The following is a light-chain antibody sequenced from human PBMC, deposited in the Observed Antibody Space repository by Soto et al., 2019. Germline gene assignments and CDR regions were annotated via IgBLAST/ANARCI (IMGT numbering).Light chain of an antibody. Sequence: EKVMTQSPATLSVSPGERATLSCRASQSVSSNLAWYQQKPGQAPRLLIYDASTRATGIPARFSGSGSGTEFTFTISSLQSEDLAVYYCHQYDDWPETFGQGTKVDI. CDR3: HQYDDWPET. J-gene: IGKJ1*01. CDR2: DAS. CDR1: QSVSSN. V-gene: IGKV3-15*01.